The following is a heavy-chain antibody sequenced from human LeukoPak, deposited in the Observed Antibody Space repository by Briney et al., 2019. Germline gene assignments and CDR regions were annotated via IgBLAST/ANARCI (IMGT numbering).Heavy chain of an antibody. D-gene: IGHD3-22*01. Sequence: SETLSLTCAVYGGSFSGYYWSWIRQPPGKGLEWIGEINHSGSTNYNPSLKSRVTISVDTSKNQFSLKLSSVTAADTAVYYCARGLTFGYYYDYWGQGSLVTVSS. J-gene: IGHJ4*02. V-gene: IGHV4-34*01. CDR2: INHSGST. CDR1: GGSFSGYY. CDR3: ARGLTFGYYYDY.